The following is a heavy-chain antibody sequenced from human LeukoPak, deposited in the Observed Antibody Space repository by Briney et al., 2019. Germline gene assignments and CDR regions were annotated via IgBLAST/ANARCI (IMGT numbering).Heavy chain of an antibody. D-gene: IGHD1-26*01. V-gene: IGHV3-23*01. CDR2: ISGSGGAT. CDR1: GFTFNTYG. Sequence: GGSLRLSCAASGFTFNTYGMSWVRQAPGKGLEWVSGISGSGGATYYADSVKGRFTISRDDPHNTLYLQMNSLRAEDTAVYYCASGEGATYYFDYWGQGTLVTVSS. J-gene: IGHJ4*02. CDR3: ASGEGATYYFDY.